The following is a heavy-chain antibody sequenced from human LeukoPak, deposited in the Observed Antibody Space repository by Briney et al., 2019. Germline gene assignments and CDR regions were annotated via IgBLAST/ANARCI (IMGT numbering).Heavy chain of an antibody. J-gene: IGHJ4*02. CDR2: IYYSGST. CDR1: GGSISSSSYY. V-gene: IGHV4-39*07. Sequence: SETLSLTCTVSGGSISSSSYYWGWIRQPPGKGLEWIGSIYYSGSTYYNPSLKSRITISVDTSKNQFSLKLSSVTAADTAVYYCARSAYYDILTDYYTDFDYWGQGTLVTVSS. D-gene: IGHD3-9*01. CDR3: ARSAYYDILTDYYTDFDY.